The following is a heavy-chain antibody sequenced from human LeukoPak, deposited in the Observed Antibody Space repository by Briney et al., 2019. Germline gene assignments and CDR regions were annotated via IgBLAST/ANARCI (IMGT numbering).Heavy chain of an antibody. Sequence: GGSLRLSCAASGFTFSSYAMSWVRQAPGKGLEWVSAISGSGGSTYYADSVKGRFTISRDNSKNTLYLQMNSLRAEDTAVYYRAKDGYSYGPYTYFDYWGQGTLVTVSS. CDR3: AKDGYSYGPYTYFDY. V-gene: IGHV3-23*01. J-gene: IGHJ4*02. CDR1: GFTFSSYA. CDR2: ISGSGGST. D-gene: IGHD5-18*01.